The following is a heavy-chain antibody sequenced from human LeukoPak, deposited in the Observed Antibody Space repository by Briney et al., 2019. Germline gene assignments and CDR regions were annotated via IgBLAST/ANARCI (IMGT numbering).Heavy chain of an antibody. J-gene: IGHJ4*02. CDR3: AKVGGYSYGFEKFDY. V-gene: IGHV3-23*01. D-gene: IGHD5-18*01. CDR1: GFTFSSYA. Sequence: GGSLRLSCAASGFTFSSYAMSWVRQAPGKGLEWVSAISGSGGSTYYADSVKGRFTISRDNSKNTLYLQMNSLRAEDTAVYYCAKVGGYSYGFEKFDYWGQGTLVTVSS. CDR2: ISGSGGST.